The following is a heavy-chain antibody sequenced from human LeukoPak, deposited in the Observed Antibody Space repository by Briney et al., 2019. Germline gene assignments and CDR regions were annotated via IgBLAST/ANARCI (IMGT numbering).Heavy chain of an antibody. Sequence: ASVTLSCKASGYTFTSNAMNWVRQSPGQRLGWMGWSNAGIGNKKYSKEFQARVTITRETSASTAYMELSSLRSEDTAVYYCASPAEYGSGSYYTYWGQGTLVTVSS. D-gene: IGHD3-10*01. CDR2: SNAGIGNK. CDR1: GYTFTSNA. V-gene: IGHV1-3*02. CDR3: ASPAEYGSGSYYTY. J-gene: IGHJ4*02.